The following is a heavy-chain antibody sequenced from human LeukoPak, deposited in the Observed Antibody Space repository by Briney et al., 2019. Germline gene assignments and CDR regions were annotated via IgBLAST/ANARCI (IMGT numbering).Heavy chain of an antibody. J-gene: IGHJ3*02. CDR2: ISSSSSYT. CDR1: GFIFSDYY. D-gene: IGHD1-26*01. Sequence: GGSLRLSCAASGFIFSDYYMSWIRQAPGQGLEWVSYISSSSSYTKYADSVKGRFTISRDNAKNSLYLQMNSLRAEDTAVYYCAIGGYYDAFAIWGQGAMVSVRS. CDR3: AIGGYYDAFAI. V-gene: IGHV3-11*06.